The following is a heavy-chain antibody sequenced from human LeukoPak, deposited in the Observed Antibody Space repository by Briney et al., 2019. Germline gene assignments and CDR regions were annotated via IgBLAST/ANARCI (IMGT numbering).Heavy chain of an antibody. V-gene: IGHV3-23*01. CDR1: GFTFSSYA. Sequence: SGASLRLSCAASGFTFSSYAMSWVRQAPGKGLEWVSAISGSGRRTYYADSVKGRFTISRDNSKNTLYLQMNSLRAEDTAVYYCAKNPYSSGCDYFDYWGQGTLVT. CDR2: ISGSGRRT. J-gene: IGHJ4*02. CDR3: AKNPYSSGCDYFDY. D-gene: IGHD6-19*01.